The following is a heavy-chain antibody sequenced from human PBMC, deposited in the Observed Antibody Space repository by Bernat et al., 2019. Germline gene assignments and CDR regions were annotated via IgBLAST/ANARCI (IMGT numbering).Heavy chain of an antibody. CDR3: AADGSSWRAFDI. CDR2: NVVGSGNT. V-gene: IGHV1-58*01. J-gene: IGHJ3*02. D-gene: IGHD6-13*01. Sequence: QLVQSGAEVKKPGASVKVSCKASGYTFTSSAVQWVRQARGQRLEWIGWNVVGSGNTNYAQKFQERVTITRDMSTSTAYMELSSLRSEDTAVYYCAADGSSWRAFDIWGQGTMVTVSS. CDR1: GYTFTSSA.